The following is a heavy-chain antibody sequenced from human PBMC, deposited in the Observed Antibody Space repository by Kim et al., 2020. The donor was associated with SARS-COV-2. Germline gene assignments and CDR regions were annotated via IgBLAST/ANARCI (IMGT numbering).Heavy chain of an antibody. CDR2: ISGSGGST. D-gene: IGHD2-15*01. J-gene: IGHJ6*01. V-gene: IGHV3-23*01. CDR3: AEAGTHCSGGRCYSGNY. CDR1: GFTFSSYA. Sequence: GGSLRLSCAASGFTFSSYAMSWVRQAPGKGLEWVSAISGSGGSTYYADSVKGRLTISRDKSKNTLYLQMNSLRAADPAVSYCAEAGTHCSGGRCYSGNY.